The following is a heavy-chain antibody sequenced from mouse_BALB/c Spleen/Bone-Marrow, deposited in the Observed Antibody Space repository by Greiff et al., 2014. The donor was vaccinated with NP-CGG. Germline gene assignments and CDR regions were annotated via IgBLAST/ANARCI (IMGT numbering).Heavy chain of an antibody. V-gene: IGHV1-14*01. J-gene: IGHJ2*01. D-gene: IGHD2-2*01. CDR3: AREGGYDEDYFDY. CDR2: INPYNDGT. Sequence: VQLQQSGPELVKPGASVKMSYKASGYTFTSYVMHWVKQKPGQGLEWIGCINPYNDGTKYNEKFKGKATLTSDKSSSTAYMELSSLTSEDSAVYYCAREGGYDEDYFDYWGQGTTLTVSS. CDR1: GYTFTSYV.